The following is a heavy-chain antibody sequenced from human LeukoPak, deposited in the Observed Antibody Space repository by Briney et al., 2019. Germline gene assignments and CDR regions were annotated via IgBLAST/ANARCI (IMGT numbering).Heavy chain of an antibody. D-gene: IGHD6-13*01. CDR3: AREGAPYSSSWYVDY. Sequence: PGRSLRLSCAASGFTFSSYGMHWVRQAPGKGLEWVAVIWYDGSNKYYADSVKGRFTISRDNSKNTLYLQMNSLRAGDTAVYYCAREGAPYSSSWYVDYWGQGTLVTVSS. V-gene: IGHV3-33*01. J-gene: IGHJ4*02. CDR2: IWYDGSNK. CDR1: GFTFSSYG.